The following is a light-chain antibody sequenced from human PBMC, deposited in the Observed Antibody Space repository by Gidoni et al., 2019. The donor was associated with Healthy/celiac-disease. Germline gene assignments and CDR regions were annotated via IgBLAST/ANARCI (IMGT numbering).Light chain of an antibody. J-gene: IGLJ3*02. CDR2: SNN. CDR1: SSNIGSNT. Sequence: SVLTQPPSASGTPGQRVTISCSGSSSNIGSNTVNWYQQLPGTAPKRLIYSNNQRPSGVPDRFSGSKSGTSASLAISGLQSEDEADYYCAAWDDSLNVWVFGGGTKLTVL. V-gene: IGLV1-44*01. CDR3: AAWDDSLNVWV.